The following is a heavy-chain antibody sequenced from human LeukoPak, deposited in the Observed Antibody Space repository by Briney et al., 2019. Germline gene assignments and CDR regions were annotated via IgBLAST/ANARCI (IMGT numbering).Heavy chain of an antibody. CDR2: IWYDGSNK. J-gene: IGHJ1*01. D-gene: IGHD6-13*01. V-gene: IGHV3-33*01. CDR3: ARDLGPRSGSWYGYFQH. CDR1: GFTFSSYG. Sequence: GGSLRLSCAASGFTFSSYGMHWVRQAPGKGLEWVAVIWYDGSNKYYADSVKGRFTISRDNSKNTLYLQMNSLRAEDTAVYYCARDLGPRSGSWYGYFQHWGQGTLVTVSS.